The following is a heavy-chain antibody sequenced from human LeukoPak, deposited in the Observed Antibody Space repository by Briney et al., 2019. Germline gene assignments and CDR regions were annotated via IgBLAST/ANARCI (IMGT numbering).Heavy chain of an antibody. CDR1: GFTVSSNY. J-gene: IGHJ4*02. D-gene: IGHD6-13*01. V-gene: IGHV3-66*02. CDR3: ARAPSSSWHKFDY. Sequence: PGGSLRLSCVVSGFTVSSNYMSWVRQAPGKGLEWVSVVYAGGGTYYADFVKGRFTISGDNSKNTLYLQMNSLRAEDTAVYYCARAPSSSWHKFDYWGQGTLVTVSS. CDR2: VYAGGGT.